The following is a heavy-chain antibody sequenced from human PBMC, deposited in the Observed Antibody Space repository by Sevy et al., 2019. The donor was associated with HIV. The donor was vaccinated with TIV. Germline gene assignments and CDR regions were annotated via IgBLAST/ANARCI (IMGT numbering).Heavy chain of an antibody. V-gene: IGHV3-73*01. D-gene: IGHD1-1*01. CDR2: VRSQASGYAT. J-gene: IGHJ3*01. CDR1: GFPFSTSA. Sequence: GGSLRLSCATSGFPFSTSAMHWVRQASGKRLEWVGRVRSQASGYATAYGESGKGRFTISRDDSTKTAYLQMNSLKIEDTAIYYWARSWNDLHLADDAYELWGQGTMVTVSS. CDR3: ARSWNDLHLADDAYEL.